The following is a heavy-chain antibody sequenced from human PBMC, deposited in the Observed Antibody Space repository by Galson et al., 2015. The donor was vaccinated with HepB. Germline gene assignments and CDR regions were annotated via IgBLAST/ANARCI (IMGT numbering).Heavy chain of an antibody. CDR1: GFIFDDYD. J-gene: IGHJ4*02. Sequence: SLRLSCAATGFIFDDYDMSWVRQVPGKGLEWVSGINWNGGDTDYADSVKGRFTISRDNAENSLYLQMNSLRAEDTALYYCARDDTTMARGVIHKWYSGYWGQGVLVTVSP. D-gene: IGHD3-10*01. V-gene: IGHV3-20*04. CDR3: ARDDTTMARGVIHKWYSGY. CDR2: INWNGGDT.